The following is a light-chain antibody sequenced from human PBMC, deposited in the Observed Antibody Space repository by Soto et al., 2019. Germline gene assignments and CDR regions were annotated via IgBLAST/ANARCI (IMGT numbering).Light chain of an antibody. CDR3: QQYNSYCT. J-gene: IGKJ1*01. CDR1: QSISSW. CDR2: KAS. V-gene: IGKV1-5*03. Sequence: DIQMTQSPSTLSASVGDRVTITCRASQSISSWLAWYQQKPGKAPKLLIYKASSLESGVPSRFSGSGSGTEFTLTISSLQPDYFATYYRQQYNSYCTFGQGTKLEIK.